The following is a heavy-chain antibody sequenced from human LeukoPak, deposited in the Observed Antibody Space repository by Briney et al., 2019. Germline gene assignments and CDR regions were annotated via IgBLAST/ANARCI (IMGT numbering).Heavy chain of an antibody. CDR1: GFTFDDYG. CDR3: ASGGYGGSGYYFDY. Sequence: GGSLRLSCGVSGFTFDDYGMSWVRQAPGKGRWWVSGINWNGGSTGYADSVKGRFTISRDNAKNSLYLQMNSLRAEDTALYYCASGGYGGSGYYFDYWGQGTLVTVSS. CDR2: INWNGGST. J-gene: IGHJ4*02. V-gene: IGHV3-20*04. D-gene: IGHD6-19*01.